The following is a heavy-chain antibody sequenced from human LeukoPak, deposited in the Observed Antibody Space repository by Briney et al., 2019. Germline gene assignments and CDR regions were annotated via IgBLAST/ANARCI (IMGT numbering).Heavy chain of an antibody. D-gene: IGHD3-9*01. Sequence: GGSLRLSCAASGFTFSSSAMSWVRQAPGKGLEWVSVIYSGGSTYYADSVKGRFTISRDNSKNTLYLQMNSLRADDTAVYYCARDHGLRYGIHREPPFDPWGQGTLVTVSS. CDR2: IYSGGST. V-gene: IGHV3-66*01. J-gene: IGHJ5*02. CDR3: ARDHGLRYGIHREPPFDP. CDR1: GFTFSSSA.